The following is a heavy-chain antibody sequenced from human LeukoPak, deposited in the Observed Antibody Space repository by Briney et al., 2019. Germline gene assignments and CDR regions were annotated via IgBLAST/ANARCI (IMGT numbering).Heavy chain of an antibody. J-gene: IGHJ4*02. D-gene: IGHD5-24*01. CDR2: ISPGGGAA. CDR3: ARDRNRDEDFDH. V-gene: IGHV1-46*02. CDR1: GYTFNIYY. Sequence: GASVKVSCKTSGYTFNIYYIHWVRQAPGQGLEWMGMISPGGGAANYAQNFQGRVAMTRDTSTNTVYMELSSLRSEDTAMYYCARDRNRDEDFDHWGQGTQVTVSS.